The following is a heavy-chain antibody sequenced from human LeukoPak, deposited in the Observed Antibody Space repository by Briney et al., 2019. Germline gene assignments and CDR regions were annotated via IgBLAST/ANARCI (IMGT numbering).Heavy chain of an antibody. CDR3: AKANSGSWKSGWFDP. V-gene: IGHV3-23*01. Sequence: GGSLRLSCAASGFTFSTYAMSWVRQAPGKGLEWISGIGGSGGGTYYADSVKGRLIISRDTFKNTLYLQMNNLRAEDTAIYYCAKANSGSWKSGWFDPWGQGTLVTVSS. D-gene: IGHD6-19*01. CDR1: GFTFSTYA. J-gene: IGHJ5*02. CDR2: IGGSGGGT.